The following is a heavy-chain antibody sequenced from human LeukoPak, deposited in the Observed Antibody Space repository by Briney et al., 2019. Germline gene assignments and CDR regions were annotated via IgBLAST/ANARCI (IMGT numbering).Heavy chain of an antibody. CDR1: GFTFSSYE. J-gene: IGHJ6*04. CDR3: AELGITMIGGV. D-gene: IGHD3-10*02. Sequence: GGSLRLSCAASGFTFSSYEMNWVRQAPGKGLEWVSYISSSGPIIYYADSVKGRFTISRDNAKNSLYLQMNSLRAEDTAVYYCAELGITMIGGVWGKGTTVTISS. CDR2: ISSSGPII. V-gene: IGHV3-48*03.